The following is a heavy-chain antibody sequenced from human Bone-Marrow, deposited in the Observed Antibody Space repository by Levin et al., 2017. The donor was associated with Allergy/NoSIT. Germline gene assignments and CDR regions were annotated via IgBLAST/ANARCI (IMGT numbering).Heavy chain of an antibody. CDR3: ARNRASDIVVVPAAIPEYYYYGMDV. D-gene: IGHD2-2*01. Sequence: SVKVSCKASGGTFSSYTISWVRQAPGQGLEWMGRIIPILGIANYAQKFQGRVTITADKSTSTAYMELSSLRSEDTAVYYCARNRASDIVVVPAAIPEYYYYGMDVWGQGTTVTVSS. CDR1: GGTFSSYT. V-gene: IGHV1-69*02. CDR2: IIPILGIA. J-gene: IGHJ6*02.